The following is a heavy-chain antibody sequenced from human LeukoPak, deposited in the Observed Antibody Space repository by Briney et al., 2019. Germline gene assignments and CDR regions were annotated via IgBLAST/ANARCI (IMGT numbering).Heavy chain of an antibody. J-gene: IGHJ2*01. CDR1: GGNFVTYY. CDR3: AVAYDGAEGYFDL. D-gene: IGHD3-22*01. V-gene: IGHV1-69*02. Sequence: GSSVKVSCKASGGNFVTYYITWVRQAPGQGLEWMGRVSPALVISYYAQKFQGRLTISADTSTTTAYMELTSLRPEDTVVYYCAVAYDGAEGYFDLWGRGTLVTVSS. CDR2: VSPALVIS.